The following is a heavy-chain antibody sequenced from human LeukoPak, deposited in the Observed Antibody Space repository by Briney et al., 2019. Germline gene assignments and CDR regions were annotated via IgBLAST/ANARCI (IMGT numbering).Heavy chain of an antibody. CDR3: ARGRVYYGSGSYYPLDY. V-gene: IGHV4-34*01. CDR1: GGSFRGYY. CDR2: INHSGST. Sequence: PSETLSLTCAVYGGSFRGYYWSWIRQPPGKGLEGIGEINHSGSTNYNPSLKSRVTISVDTSKKQFSLELSSVTAADTAVYSCARGRVYYGSGSYYPLDYWGQGTLVTVSS. J-gene: IGHJ4*02. D-gene: IGHD3-10*01.